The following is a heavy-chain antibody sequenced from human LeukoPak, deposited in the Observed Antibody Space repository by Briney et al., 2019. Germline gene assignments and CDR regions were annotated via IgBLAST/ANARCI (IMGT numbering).Heavy chain of an antibody. CDR1: GYTFTGYY. CDR3: ARDRVKSITIFAGFDP. CDR2: INPNSGGT. V-gene: IGHV1-2*06. Sequence: GASVKVSCKASGYTFTGYYMHWVRQAPGQGLEWTGRINPNSGGTNYAQKFQGRVTMTRDTSISTAYMELSRLRSDDTAVYYCARDRVKSITIFAGFDPWGQGTLVTVSS. J-gene: IGHJ5*02. D-gene: IGHD3-3*01.